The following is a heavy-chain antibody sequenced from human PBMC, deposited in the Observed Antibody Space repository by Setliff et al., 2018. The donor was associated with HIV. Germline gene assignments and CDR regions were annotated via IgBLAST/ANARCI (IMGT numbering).Heavy chain of an antibody. V-gene: IGHV1-69*10. Sequence: ASVKVSCKASGGTFSSYAISWVRQAPGQGLEWMGGIIPILGIANYAQKFQGRVTITADDSTSTAYMELSSLRSEDTAVYYCARGRGGYCSSTSCFYYYYGMDVWGQGTTVTVSS. D-gene: IGHD2-2*01. J-gene: IGHJ6*02. CDR3: ARGRGGYCSSTSCFYYYYGMDV. CDR2: IIPILGIA. CDR1: GGTFSSYA.